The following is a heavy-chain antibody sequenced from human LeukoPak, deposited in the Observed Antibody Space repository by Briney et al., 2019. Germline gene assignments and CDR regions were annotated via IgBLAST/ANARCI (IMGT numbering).Heavy chain of an antibody. V-gene: IGHV1-69*04. CDR3: ARRSYYYDSSPGFDY. Sequence: ASVKVSCKASGGTFSSYAISWVRQAPGQGLEWMGRIIPILGIANYAQKFQGRVTITADKSTSTAYMELSSLRSEDTAVYYCARRSYYYDSSPGFDYWGQGTLVTVSS. CDR1: GGTFSSYA. CDR2: IIPILGIA. J-gene: IGHJ4*02. D-gene: IGHD3-22*01.